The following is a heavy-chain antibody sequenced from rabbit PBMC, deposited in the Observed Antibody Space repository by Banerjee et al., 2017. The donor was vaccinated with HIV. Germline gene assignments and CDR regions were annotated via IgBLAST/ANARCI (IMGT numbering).Heavy chain of an antibody. D-gene: IGHD4-2*01. V-gene: IGHV1S45*01. CDR3: ARYGGTSFNL. J-gene: IGHJ4*01. Sequence: QEQLEESGGDLVKPEGSLTLTCTASGFSFSGSYWICWVRQAPGKGLEWIACIYTGSSGNTYYASWAKGRFTISKTSSTTVTLQMTSLTAADTATYFCARYGGTSFNLWGPGTLVTVS. CDR2: IYTGSSGNT. CDR1: GFSFSGSYW.